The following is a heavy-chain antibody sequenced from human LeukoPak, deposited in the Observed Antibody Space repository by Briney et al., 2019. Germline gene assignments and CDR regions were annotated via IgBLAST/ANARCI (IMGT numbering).Heavy chain of an antibody. Sequence: SETLSLTCTVSGGSISSYYWSWIRQPPGKGLEWIGYIYYSGTTNYNPSLKSQVTISVDTTKNQFSLKLSSVTAADTAVYYCASPTLYYYDSSGYDTWGQGTMVTVSS. V-gene: IGHV4-59*12. J-gene: IGHJ3*02. D-gene: IGHD3-22*01. CDR2: IYYSGTT. CDR1: GGSISSYY. CDR3: ASPTLYYYDSSGYDT.